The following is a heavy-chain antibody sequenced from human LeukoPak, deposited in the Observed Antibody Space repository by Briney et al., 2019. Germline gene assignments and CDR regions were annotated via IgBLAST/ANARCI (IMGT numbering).Heavy chain of an antibody. D-gene: IGHD3-22*01. CDR3: AQGRLITMIAN. J-gene: IGHJ4*02. Sequence: SGGSLRLSCAASGFTFDDYAMHWVRQAPGKALEWASLISGDGGSTYYVDSVKGRFTISRDNSKNSLYLQMNSLRTEHTALYYCAQGRLITMIANWGQGTLVTVSS. CDR1: GFTFDDYA. V-gene: IGHV3-43*02. CDR2: ISGDGGST.